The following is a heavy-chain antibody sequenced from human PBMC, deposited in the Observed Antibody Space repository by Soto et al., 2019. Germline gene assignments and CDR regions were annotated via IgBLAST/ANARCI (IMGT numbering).Heavy chain of an antibody. Sequence: GASVKVSCKASGGTFSSYAISWVRQAPGQGLEWMGGIIPIFGTANYAQKFQGRVTITADESTSTAYMELSSLRSEDTAVYYCARSGDCSSTSCSNSFYCYYGVDVWGQGTTVTVSS. J-gene: IGHJ6*02. CDR2: IIPIFGTA. CDR3: ARSGDCSSTSCSNSFYCYYGVDV. D-gene: IGHD2-2*01. CDR1: GGTFSSYA. V-gene: IGHV1-69*13.